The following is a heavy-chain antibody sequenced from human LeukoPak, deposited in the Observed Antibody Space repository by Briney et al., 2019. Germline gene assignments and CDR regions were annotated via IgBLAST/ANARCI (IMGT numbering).Heavy chain of an antibody. D-gene: IGHD3-22*01. Sequence: GSLRLSCAASGFTFSDYYMSWIRQPPGKGLEWIGEINHSGSTNYNPSLKSRVTISVDTSKNQFSLKLSSVTAADTAVYYCARGETASTYYYYSSGYYRLMYYFDYWGQGTLVTLSS. CDR2: INHSGST. V-gene: IGHV4-34*01. CDR1: GFTFSDYY. J-gene: IGHJ4*02. CDR3: ARGETASTYYYYSSGYYRLMYYFDY.